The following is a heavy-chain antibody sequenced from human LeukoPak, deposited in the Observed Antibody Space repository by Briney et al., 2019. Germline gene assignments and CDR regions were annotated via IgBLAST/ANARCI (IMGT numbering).Heavy chain of an antibody. Sequence: ASVKVSCEASGYTFSDYYIHWVRRAPGQGLEWMGWSNPDSGGTNYAQKLQGRVTMTTDTSTNTAYMELRSLRSDDTAVYYCVREVYGSFDYWGQGTLVTVSS. CDR2: SNPDSGGT. D-gene: IGHD3-10*01. J-gene: IGHJ4*02. CDR3: VREVYGSFDY. V-gene: IGHV1-2*02. CDR1: GYTFSDYY.